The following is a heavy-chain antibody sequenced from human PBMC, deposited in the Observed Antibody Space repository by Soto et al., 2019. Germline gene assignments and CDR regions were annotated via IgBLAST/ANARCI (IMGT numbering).Heavy chain of an antibody. D-gene: IGHD4-17*01. CDR2: SRKKTNSYTT. V-gene: IGHV3-72*01. Sequence: GGSLRLSCSASGITFSDRHMDWVRPAPGKGLEWVGRSRKKTNSYTTDYAASVKGRFIISREDSTNSLYLQMNSLTTEDTAVYYCTTVTTIDYYFDHWGQGTLVTVSS. J-gene: IGHJ4*02. CDR3: TTVTTIDYYFDH. CDR1: GITFSDRH.